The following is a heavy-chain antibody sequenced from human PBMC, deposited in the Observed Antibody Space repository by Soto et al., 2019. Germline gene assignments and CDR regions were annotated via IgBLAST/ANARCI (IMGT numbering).Heavy chain of an antibody. Sequence: GGSLRLSCAASGFTFSSYGMHWVRQAPGKGLEWVAVIWYDGSNKYYADYVKGRFTISRDNSKNTLYLQMNSLRAEDTAVYYCARDGAAHASGYYYYYMDVWGKGTTVTVSS. D-gene: IGHD6-6*01. V-gene: IGHV3-33*01. J-gene: IGHJ6*03. CDR3: ARDGAAHASGYYYYYMDV. CDR1: GFTFSSYG. CDR2: IWYDGSNK.